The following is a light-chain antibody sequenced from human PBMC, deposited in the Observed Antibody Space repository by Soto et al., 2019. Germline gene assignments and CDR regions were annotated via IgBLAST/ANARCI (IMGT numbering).Light chain of an antibody. V-gene: IGLV2-14*01. J-gene: IGLJ1*01. CDR2: EVS. Sequence: QAALAQPPSASGSPGPSITISCTGTSSDVGGYNHVSWYQHHPGKAPKLMIYEVSNRPSGVSNRFSGSKSGNTASLTISGLQADDEADYYCNSHTSSNTRVFGTGTKVTVL. CDR1: SSDVGGYNH. CDR3: NSHTSSNTRV.